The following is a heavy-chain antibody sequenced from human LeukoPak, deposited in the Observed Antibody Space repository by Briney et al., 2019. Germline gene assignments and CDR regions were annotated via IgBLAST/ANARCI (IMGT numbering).Heavy chain of an antibody. Sequence: GGSLRLSCAASGFTFSNAWMSRVRQAPGKGLEWVGRIKSKTDGGTTDYAAPVKGSFTISRDDSKNTLYLQMNSLKTEDTAVYYCAKDKWELPLAVDYWGQGTLVTVSS. CDR3: AKDKWELPLAVDY. CDR2: IKSKTDGGTT. J-gene: IGHJ4*02. V-gene: IGHV3-15*01. D-gene: IGHD1-26*01. CDR1: GFTFSNAW.